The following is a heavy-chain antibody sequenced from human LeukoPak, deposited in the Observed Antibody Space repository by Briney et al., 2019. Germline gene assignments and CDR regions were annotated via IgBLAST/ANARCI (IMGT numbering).Heavy chain of an antibody. CDR1: GYTFTSYD. J-gene: IGHJ4*02. Sequence: ASVKVSCKASGYTFTSYDINWVRQATGQGLEWMGWMNPNSGNTGYAQKFQGRVTMTRSASINTAYMELSSLTSDDTAVYYCARSSVGARRRIDYWGQGTLLTVSS. CDR3: ARSSVGARRRIDY. V-gene: IGHV1-8*01. CDR2: MNPNSGNT. D-gene: IGHD1-26*01.